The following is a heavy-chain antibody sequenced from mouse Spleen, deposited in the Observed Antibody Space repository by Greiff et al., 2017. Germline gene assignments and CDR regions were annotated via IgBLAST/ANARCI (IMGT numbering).Heavy chain of an antibody. CDR3: AYGSSFAY. Sequence: VQLQQSGAELVRPGALVKLSCKASGFNIKDYYMHWVKQRPEQGLEWIGWIDPENGNTIYDPKFQGKASITADTSSNTAYLQLSSLTSEDTAVYYCAYGSSFAYWGQGTLVTVSA. D-gene: IGHD1-1*01. V-gene: IGHV14-1*02. CDR2: IDPENGNT. CDR1: GFNIKDYY. J-gene: IGHJ3*01.